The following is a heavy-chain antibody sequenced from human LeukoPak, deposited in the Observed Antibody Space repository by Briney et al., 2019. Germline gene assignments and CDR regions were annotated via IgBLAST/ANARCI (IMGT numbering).Heavy chain of an antibody. J-gene: IGHJ4*02. Sequence: ASVRVSCKASGYTFTSYYIHWVRQAPGQGLEWMGIINPSGGSTSYAQKFQGRVTMTRDTSTSTAYMELRSLRSDDTAVYYCARAREGGPLVLDYWGQGTLVTVSS. CDR2: INPSGGST. V-gene: IGHV1-46*01. CDR1: GYTFTSYY. D-gene: IGHD1-26*01. CDR3: ARAREGGPLVLDY.